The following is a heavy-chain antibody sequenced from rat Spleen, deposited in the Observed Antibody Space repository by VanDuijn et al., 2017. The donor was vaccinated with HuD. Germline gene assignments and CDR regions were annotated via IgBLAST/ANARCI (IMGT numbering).Heavy chain of an antibody. D-gene: IGHD1-6*01. CDR1: GLTFSSFA. CDR3: ARQSVYYGFPPFDY. J-gene: IGHJ2*01. V-gene: IGHV5-25*01. Sequence: EVQLVESGGGLVQPGRSMKLSCAVSGLTFSSFAMAWVRQAPKKGLEWVATITSGGSNTYYPDSVKGRFTISRDNAKSTLYLQMDSLRSEDTATYYCARQSVYYGFPPFDYWGQGVMVTVSS. CDR2: ITSGGSNT.